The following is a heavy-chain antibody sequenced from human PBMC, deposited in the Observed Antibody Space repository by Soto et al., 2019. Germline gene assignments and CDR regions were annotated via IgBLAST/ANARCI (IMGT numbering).Heavy chain of an antibody. Sequence: QVQLQESGPGLVKPSQTLSLTCTVSGGSISSGGYYWSWIRQHPGKGLEWIGYIYYSGSTYYNPSLKSRVTISGDTSKNQFSLKLSSVTAADTAVYYCAREIEDTAMGLGGYFDYWGQGTLVTVSS. CDR3: AREIEDTAMGLGGYFDY. CDR1: GGSISSGGYY. V-gene: IGHV4-31*03. CDR2: IYYSGST. J-gene: IGHJ4*02. D-gene: IGHD5-18*01.